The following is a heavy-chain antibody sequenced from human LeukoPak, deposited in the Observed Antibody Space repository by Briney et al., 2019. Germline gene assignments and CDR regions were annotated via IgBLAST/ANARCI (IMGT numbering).Heavy chain of an antibody. J-gene: IGHJ4*02. CDR2: INSDGSST. CDR1: GFTSSSYW. CDR3: ASEGSSWYYFDY. D-gene: IGHD6-13*01. V-gene: IGHV3-74*01. Sequence: GGSLRLSCAASGFTSSSYWMHWVRQAPGKGLVWVSRINSDGSSTSYADSAKGRFTISRDNAKNTLYLQMNSLRAEDTAVYYCASEGSSWYYFDYWGQGTLVTVSS.